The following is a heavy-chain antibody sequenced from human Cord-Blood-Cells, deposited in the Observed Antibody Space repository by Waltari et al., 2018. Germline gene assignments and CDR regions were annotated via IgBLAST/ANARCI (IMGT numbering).Heavy chain of an antibody. D-gene: IGHD2-2*02. CDR3: TTTIYCSSTSCYKWFDY. CDR2: IKSKTDGGTK. CDR1: GFTFSNAW. J-gene: IGHJ4*02. Sequence: EVQLVEFGGGLVKPGGSLRLSCAASGFTFSNAWMGWVRQAPGRGLEWVGGIKSKTDGGTKDYAAPVKGRFTISRDDSKNTLYLQMNSLKTEDTAVYYCTTTIYCSSTSCYKWFDYWGQGTLVTVSS. V-gene: IGHV3-15*01.